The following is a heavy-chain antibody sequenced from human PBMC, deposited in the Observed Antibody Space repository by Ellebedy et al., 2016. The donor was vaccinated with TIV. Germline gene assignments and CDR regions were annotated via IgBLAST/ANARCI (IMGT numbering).Heavy chain of an antibody. D-gene: IGHD5-18*01. J-gene: IGHJ4*02. CDR1: GYTFTTYA. CDR3: ARAGIQLRFGYFDN. Sequence: AASVKVSCKTSGYTFTTYAITWVRQAPGQGLEWMGRISPYDDNTKSARKFQGRVTMTTDTSTRTAYMELRSLTTDDTAVYYCARAGIQLRFGYFDNWGQGTLVTVSS. V-gene: IGHV1-18*01. CDR2: ISPYDDNT.